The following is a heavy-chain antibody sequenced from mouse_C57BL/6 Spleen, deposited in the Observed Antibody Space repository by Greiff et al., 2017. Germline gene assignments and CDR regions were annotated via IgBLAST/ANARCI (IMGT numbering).Heavy chain of an antibody. V-gene: IGHV1-69*01. CDR2: IDPSDSYT. CDR1: GYTFTSYW. J-gene: IGHJ4*01. D-gene: IGHD1-1*01. Sequence: QVQLQQPGAELVMPGASVKLSCKASGYTFTSYWMHWVKQSPGQGLEWIGEIDPSDSYTNYNHKFKGKSTLTVDNSSSTAYMQLSSLTSVDSAVYYCARRGYYGPPYAMDYWGQGTSVTVSS. CDR3: ARRGYYGPPYAMDY.